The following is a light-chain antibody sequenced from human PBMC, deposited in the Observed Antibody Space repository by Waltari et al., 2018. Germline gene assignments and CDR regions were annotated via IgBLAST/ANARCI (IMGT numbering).Light chain of an antibody. CDR1: SSDAGSYNL. CDR2: EGS. V-gene: IGLV2-23*03. CDR3: CSYAGSSTFHVV. J-gene: IGLJ2*01. Sequence: QSALTQPASVSGSPGQSITISCTGTSSDAGSYNLVSWYQQHPGKAPKLMIYEGSKRPSGVSNRFSGSKSGNMASLTISGLQAEDEADYYCCSYAGSSTFHVVFGGGTKLTVL.